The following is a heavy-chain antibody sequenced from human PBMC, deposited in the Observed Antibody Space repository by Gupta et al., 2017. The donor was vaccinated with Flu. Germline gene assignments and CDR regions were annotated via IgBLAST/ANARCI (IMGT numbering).Heavy chain of an antibody. D-gene: IGHD3-16*01. CDR2: INHGGSA. CDR1: DWSFSGYY. Sequence: QVQVQQWGAGLLKPSETLSLTCAVYDWSFSGYYWSWIRQPPGKGLEWIGEINHGGSANYIPSLKSRVTISVDTSKKEFSLKLSSVTDADTAVYYCARGGLGIIMWYFDLWGRGTPVTVSS. CDR3: ARGGLGIIMWYFDL. V-gene: IGHV4-34*01. J-gene: IGHJ2*01.